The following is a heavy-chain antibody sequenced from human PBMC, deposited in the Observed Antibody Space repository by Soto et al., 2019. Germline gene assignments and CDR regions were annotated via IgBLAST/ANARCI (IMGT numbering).Heavy chain of an antibody. J-gene: IGHJ6*02. CDR2: ISYDGGNK. Sequence: QVQLVESGGGVVQPGRSLRLSCSASGYTFSSYAMHWVRQAPGKGLEWVAAISYDGGNKYYADSLMGRFTISRDNSKTTLYVQKNSLRAEDTAVYYCATDLVVFVTSYSGFDVWGPGTTVTVSS. V-gene: IGHV3-30*03. CDR1: GYTFSSYA. D-gene: IGHD3-22*01. CDR3: ATDLVVFVTSYSGFDV.